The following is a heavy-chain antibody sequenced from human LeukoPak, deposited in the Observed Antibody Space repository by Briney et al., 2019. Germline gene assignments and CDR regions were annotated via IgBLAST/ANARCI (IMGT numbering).Heavy chain of an antibody. CDR1: GFTFSSYG. CDR2: ISGSGGST. CDR3: ARWLQFDY. D-gene: IGHD5-24*01. Sequence: PGGSLRLSCAASGFTFSSYGMHWVRQAPGKGLEWVSAISGSGGSTYYADSVKGRFTISRDNAKNSLYPQMNSLRAEDTAVYYCARWLQFDYWGQGTLVTVSS. J-gene: IGHJ4*02. V-gene: IGHV3-21*01.